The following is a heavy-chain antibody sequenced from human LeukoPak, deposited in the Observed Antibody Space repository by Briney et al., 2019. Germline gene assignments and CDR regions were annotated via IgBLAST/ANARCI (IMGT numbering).Heavy chain of an antibody. CDR2: ISSSGST. J-gene: IGHJ4*02. CDR3: ARVGLATHFDY. Sequence: SETLSLTCAVYGGSFSGYYWSWIRQPAGKGLEWIGRISSSGSTNYNPSLKSRVTISVDTSKNQFSLKLSSVTAADTAVYYCARVGLATHFDYWGQGTLVTVSS. CDR1: GGSFSGYY. V-gene: IGHV4-59*10. D-gene: IGHD6-19*01.